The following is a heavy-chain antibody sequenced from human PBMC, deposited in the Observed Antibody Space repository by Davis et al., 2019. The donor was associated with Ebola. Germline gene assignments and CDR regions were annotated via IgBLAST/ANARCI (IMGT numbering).Heavy chain of an antibody. J-gene: IGHJ4*02. Sequence: GESLKVSCAASGFTFSSYWMHWVRQAPGKGLVWVSRINSDGSSTSYADSVKGRFTISRDNAKNSLYLQMNSLRAEDTAVYYCARGVVPDHLPYWGQGTLVTVSS. V-gene: IGHV3-74*01. CDR1: GFTFSSYW. CDR3: ARGVVPDHLPY. CDR2: INSDGSST. D-gene: IGHD2-2*01.